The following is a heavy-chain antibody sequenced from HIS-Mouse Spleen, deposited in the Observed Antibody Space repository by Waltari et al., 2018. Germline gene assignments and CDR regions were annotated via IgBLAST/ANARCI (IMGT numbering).Heavy chain of an antibody. D-gene: IGHD1-20*01. CDR3: ARDHRNNWAIRD. Sequence: QVQLVESGGGVVQPGRSLRLRWSGSGYPLSRYALHWVRQAPGKGLEWVAVISYDGSNKYYADSVKGRFTISRDNSKNTLYLQMNSLRAEDTAVYYCARDHRNNWAIRDWGQGTLVTVSS. V-gene: IGHV3-30-3*01. J-gene: IGHJ4*02. CDR1: GYPLSRYA. CDR2: ISYDGSNK.